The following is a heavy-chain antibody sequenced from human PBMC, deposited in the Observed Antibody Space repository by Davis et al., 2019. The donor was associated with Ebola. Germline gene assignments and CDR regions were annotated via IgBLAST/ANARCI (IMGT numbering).Heavy chain of an antibody. D-gene: IGHD3-22*01. CDR3: ARGPRYYYDSSGYPLRGMYYYYGMDV. Sequence: MPSETLSLTCTVSGGSINSSSYYWGWIRQPPGKGLEWIGSIFYTGSTFYNPSLKSRVSISVDTSKNQFSLKLSSVTAADTAVYYCARGPRYYYDSSGYPLRGMYYYYGMDVWGQGTTVTVSS. CDR1: GGSINSSSYY. J-gene: IGHJ6*02. CDR2: IFYTGST. V-gene: IGHV4-39*07.